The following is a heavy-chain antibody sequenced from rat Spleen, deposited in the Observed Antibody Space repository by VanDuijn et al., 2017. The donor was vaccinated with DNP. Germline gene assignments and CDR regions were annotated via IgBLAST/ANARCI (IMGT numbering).Heavy chain of an antibody. CDR3: ARQGPGITTRYFDY. CDR2: ISYEGSST. D-gene: IGHD1-4*01. J-gene: IGHJ2*01. V-gene: IGHV5-22*01. CDR1: GFTFSDYY. Sequence: EVQLVESGGGLVQPGRSLKLSCAASGFTFSDYYMAWVRQAPKKGLEWVASISYEGSSTYYQDSVKGRFTISRNNVNSILYLQMNSLRSEDMATYYCARQGPGITTRYFDYWGQGVMVTVSS.